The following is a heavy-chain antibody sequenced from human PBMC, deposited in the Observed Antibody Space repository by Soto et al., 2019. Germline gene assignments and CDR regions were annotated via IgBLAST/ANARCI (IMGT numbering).Heavy chain of an antibody. D-gene: IGHD2-15*01. CDR2: ISGSGGST. J-gene: IGHJ4*02. CDR1: GFTFSSYA. V-gene: IGHV3-23*01. CDR3: ARPKGYCSGGSCYYYFDY. Sequence: EVQLLESGGGLVQPGGSLRLSCAASGFTFSSYAMSWVRQAPGKGLEWVSAISGSGGSTYYADSVKGRFTISRDNXXNTXXXXXXXXXXXXTAVXYCARPKGYCSGGSCYYYFDYWGQGTLVTVSS.